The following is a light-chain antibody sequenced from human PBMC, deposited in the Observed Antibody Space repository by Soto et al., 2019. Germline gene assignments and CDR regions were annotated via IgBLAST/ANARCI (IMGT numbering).Light chain of an antibody. CDR3: ISYRSGSTYV. J-gene: IGLJ1*01. CDR1: SSDVGGYDY. CDR2: DVI. Sequence: QLVLTQPASVSGSPGQSITISCTGTSSDVGGYDYVSWYQQHPGKAPKLMIYDVIHRPSGVSNRFSGSKSGNTASLTISGLQAEDESDYYCISYRSGSTYVFGTGTKVTVL. V-gene: IGLV2-14*01.